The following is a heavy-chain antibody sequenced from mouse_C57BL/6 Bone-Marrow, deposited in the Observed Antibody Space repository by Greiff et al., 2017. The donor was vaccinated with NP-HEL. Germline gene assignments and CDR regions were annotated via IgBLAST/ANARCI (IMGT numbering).Heavy chain of an antibody. CDR3: TRRLRYSFHY. Sequence: VQLQQSGAELVRPGASVKLSCTASGFNIKDYYMHWVKQRPEQGLEWIGWIDPENGDTEYASKFQGKATITADTSSNTAYLQLSSLTSEDTAVYYCTRRLRYSFHYWGQGTTLTVTA. D-gene: IGHD2-4*01. CDR1: GFNIKDYY. CDR2: IDPENGDT. J-gene: IGHJ2*01. V-gene: IGHV14-4*01.